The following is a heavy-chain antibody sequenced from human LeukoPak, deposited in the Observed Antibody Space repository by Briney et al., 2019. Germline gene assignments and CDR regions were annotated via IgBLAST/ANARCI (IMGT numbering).Heavy chain of an antibody. CDR2: IYYSGST. D-gene: IGHD3-10*01. J-gene: IGHJ5*02. CDR3: ARTPSSGSYWGNWFDP. Sequence: SETLSLTCTVSGGSISSYYWSWIRQPPGKGLEWIGYIYYSGSTNYNPSLKSRVTISVDTSKNQFSLELSSVTAADTAVYYCARTPSSGSYWGNWFDPWGQGTLVTVSS. CDR1: GGSISSYY. V-gene: IGHV4-59*12.